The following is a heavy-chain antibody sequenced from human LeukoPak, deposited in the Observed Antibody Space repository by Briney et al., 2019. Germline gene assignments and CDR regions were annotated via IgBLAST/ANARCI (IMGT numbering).Heavy chain of an antibody. CDR3: ARGSSGYYYNY. J-gene: IGHJ4*02. CDR1: GYTFTSYY. D-gene: IGHD3-22*01. CDR2: INPSGGST. V-gene: IGHV1-46*01. Sequence: ASVKVSCKASGYTFTSYYMHWVRQAPGQGLEWMGIINPSGGSTSYAQKFQGRVTMTRDTSTSTAYMELRSLRSDDTAVYYCARGSSGYYYNYWGQGTLVTVSS.